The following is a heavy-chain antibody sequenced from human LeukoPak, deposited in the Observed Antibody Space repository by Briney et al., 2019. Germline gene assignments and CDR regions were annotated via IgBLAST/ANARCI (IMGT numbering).Heavy chain of an antibody. V-gene: IGHV5-51*01. J-gene: IGHJ4*02. Sequence: GESLKISCKGSGYTFPYYWIAWVRQMPGKGLEWMGIIYPDDSDTRYSPSFQGLVTISTDKSITTAYLQWSSLKASDTAMYYCARLRSSSWYTVDYWGQGTLVTVSS. CDR2: IYPDDSDT. CDR1: GYTFPYYW. CDR3: ARLRSSSWYTVDY. D-gene: IGHD6-13*01.